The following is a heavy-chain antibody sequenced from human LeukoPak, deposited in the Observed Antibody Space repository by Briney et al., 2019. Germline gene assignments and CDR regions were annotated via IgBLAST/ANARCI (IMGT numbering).Heavy chain of an antibody. CDR1: GFPFSTYR. Sequence: GGSLRLSCAASGFPFSTYRMNWVRQAPGKGLEWVSSISTTSTYIYYADSVKGRFTISRDNAKNSLYPQMNSLRAEDTAVYYCARVGRPESFQIYYFDYWGQGTLVTVSS. CDR2: ISTTSTYI. CDR3: ARVGRPESFQIYYFDY. V-gene: IGHV3-21*01. D-gene: IGHD1-1*01. J-gene: IGHJ4*02.